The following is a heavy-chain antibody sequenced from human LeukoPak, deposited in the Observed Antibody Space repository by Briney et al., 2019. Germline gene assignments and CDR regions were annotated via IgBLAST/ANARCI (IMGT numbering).Heavy chain of an antibody. Sequence: GGSLRLSCAASGFTFSSYSMNWVRQAPGKGLEWVSSISSSSSYIYYADSVKGRFTISRDNAKNSLYLQMNSLRAEDTAVYYCARDADIVVVVAAVLDYYGMDVWGPGTTVTVSS. CDR3: ARDADIVVVVAAVLDYYGMDV. CDR2: ISSSSSYI. D-gene: IGHD2-15*01. CDR1: GFTFSSYS. V-gene: IGHV3-21*01. J-gene: IGHJ6*02.